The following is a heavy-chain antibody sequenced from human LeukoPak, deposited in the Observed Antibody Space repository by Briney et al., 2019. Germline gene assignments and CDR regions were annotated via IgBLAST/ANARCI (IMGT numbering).Heavy chain of an antibody. V-gene: IGHV3-9*01. J-gene: IGHJ4*02. CDR1: GFTFDDYA. CDR3: AKDRDGDYFYYFDY. Sequence: PGRSLRLSCAASGFTFDDYAMHWVRRAPGKGLEWVSGISWNSGSIGYADSVKGRFTISRDNAKNSLYLQMNSLRAEDTALYYCAKDRDGDYFYYFDYWGQGTLVTVSS. CDR2: ISWNSGSI. D-gene: IGHD4-17*01.